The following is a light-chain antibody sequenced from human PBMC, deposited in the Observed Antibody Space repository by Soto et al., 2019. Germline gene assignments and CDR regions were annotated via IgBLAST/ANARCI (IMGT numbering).Light chain of an antibody. CDR2: DVS. Sequence: QSVLTQPRPVSGAAGQSVTISCTGTSSDVGGYKYVSWYQQYPGKAPKLMIHDVSRRPSGVPDRFSGSKSGNTASLTISGLRAEDEADYYCCSYAGTYTWVFGGGTKVTVL. CDR1: SSDVGGYKY. J-gene: IGLJ3*02. V-gene: IGLV2-11*01. CDR3: CSYAGTYTWV.